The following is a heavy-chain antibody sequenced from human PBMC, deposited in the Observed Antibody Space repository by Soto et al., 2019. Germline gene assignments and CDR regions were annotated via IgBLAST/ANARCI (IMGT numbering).Heavy chain of an antibody. D-gene: IGHD3-3*01. J-gene: IGHJ4*02. CDR2: IWYDGSNK. CDR1: GFTFSSYG. Sequence: GGSLRLSCAASGFTFSSYGMHWVRQAPGKGLEWVAVIWYDGSNKYYADSVKGRFIISRDNSKNTLYLQMNSLRAEDTAVYYCARESLGPTNPRSFDYWGQGPLVTVSS. V-gene: IGHV3-33*01. CDR3: ARESLGPTNPRSFDY.